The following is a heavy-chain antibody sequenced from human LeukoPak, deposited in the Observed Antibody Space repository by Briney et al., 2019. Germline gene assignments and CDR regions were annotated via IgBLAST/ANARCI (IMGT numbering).Heavy chain of an antibody. CDR3: ARGPAPLSYSYTMDL. V-gene: IGHV4-59*01. J-gene: IGHJ6*02. CDR2: IYYSGST. CDR1: SGSINSYY. Sequence: SETLSLTCTVSSGSINSYYWSWIRQPPGKGLEWIGYIYYSGSTDYNPSLKSRVTMSVDTSKNQFSLNLSSVTAADTALYYCARGPAPLSYSYTMDLWGQGTTVTVAS.